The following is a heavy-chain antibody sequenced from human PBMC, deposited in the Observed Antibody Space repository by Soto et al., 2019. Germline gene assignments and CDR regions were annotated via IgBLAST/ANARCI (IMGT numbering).Heavy chain of an antibody. Sequence: SETLSITCTVSGGSISSYYWSWIRQPPGKGLEWIGYIYYSGSTNYNPSLKSRVTISVDTSKNQFSLKLSSVTAADTAVYYCSRRVDYVWGSYRYSPYFDYWGQGTLVTVS. CDR3: SRRVDYVWGSYRYSPYFDY. CDR1: GGSISSYY. D-gene: IGHD3-16*02. J-gene: IGHJ4*02. CDR2: IYYSGST. V-gene: IGHV4-59*08.